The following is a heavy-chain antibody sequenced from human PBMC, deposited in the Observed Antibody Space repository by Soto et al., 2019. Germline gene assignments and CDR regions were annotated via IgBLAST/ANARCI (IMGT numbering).Heavy chain of an antibody. CDR2: IIPIFGTA. CDR1: GGTFSSYA. V-gene: IGHV1-69*13. J-gene: IGHJ4*02. D-gene: IGHD5-18*01. Sequence: GASVKVSCKASGGTFSSYAISWVRQAPGQGLEWMGGIIPIFGTANYAQKFQGRVTITADESTSTAYMELSSLRSEDTAVYYCARGERGYSYGNFDYWGQGTLVTVSS. CDR3: ARGERGYSYGNFDY.